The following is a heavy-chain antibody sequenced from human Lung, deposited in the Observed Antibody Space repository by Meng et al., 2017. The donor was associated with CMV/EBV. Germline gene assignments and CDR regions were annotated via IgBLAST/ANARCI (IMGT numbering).Heavy chain of an antibody. D-gene: IGHD2-15*01. CDR1: GYTFTTYD. CDR2: MNPNSGDT. CDR3: ARGPIDSVEN. V-gene: IGHV1-8*01. J-gene: IGHJ4*02. Sequence: SVXVSCKASGYTFTTYDINWVRQATGQGLEWMGWMNPNSGDTGYAQKFQGRVTITRNNSISTAYMDLSSLRSDDTAVYYCARGPIDSVENWGQGPLVTVSS.